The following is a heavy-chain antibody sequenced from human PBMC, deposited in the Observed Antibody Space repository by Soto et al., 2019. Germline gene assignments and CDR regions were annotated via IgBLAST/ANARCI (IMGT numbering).Heavy chain of an antibody. CDR2: INWNSGSI. V-gene: IGHV3-9*01. J-gene: IGHJ6*02. CDR3: AKDRGSGSYAANYYYYGMDV. CDR1: GFTFSDYA. D-gene: IGHD3-10*01. Sequence: PGGSLRLSCAASGFTFSDYAMHWVRQAPGKGLEWVSGINWNSGSIGYADSVKGRFTISRDNAKTSLYLQMNSLRAEDTALYYCAKDRGSGSYAANYYYYGMDVWGQGTTVTAP.